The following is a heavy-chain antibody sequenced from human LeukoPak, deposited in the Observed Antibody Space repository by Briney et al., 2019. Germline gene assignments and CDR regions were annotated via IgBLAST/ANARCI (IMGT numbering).Heavy chain of an antibody. Sequence: GGSLRLSCVASGFTLSSYGMHWVRQAPGKGLEWVAFISDDGSNKYYADSVKGRFTISRDNSKDTLYVQMNSLRAEDTAIYHCAKDRGWCFDLWGRGTLVTVSS. CDR1: GFTLSSYG. CDR3: AKDRGWCFDL. CDR2: ISDDGSNK. V-gene: IGHV3-30*18. J-gene: IGHJ2*01.